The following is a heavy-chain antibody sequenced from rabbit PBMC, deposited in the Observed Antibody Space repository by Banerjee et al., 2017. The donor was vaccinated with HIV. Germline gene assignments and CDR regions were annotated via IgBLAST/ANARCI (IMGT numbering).Heavy chain of an antibody. CDR2: IDPIFHIT. J-gene: IGHJ4*01. D-gene: IGHD4-1*01. CDR3: LREVAARFHL. CDR1: GVDFSSYG. V-gene: IGHV1S47*01. Sequence: QEQLKETGGGLVEPGGSLTRSCKASGVDFSSYGVSWVRPAPGKGLEWIGYIDPIFHITTYSTWLNGRFSISRENTQNTLYLQLSSLTAADTATYFCLREVAARFHLWGPGTLVTLS.